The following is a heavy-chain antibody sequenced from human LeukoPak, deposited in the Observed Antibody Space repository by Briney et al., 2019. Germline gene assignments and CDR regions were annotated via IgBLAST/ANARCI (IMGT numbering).Heavy chain of an antibody. CDR3: ARDHAISVAGSGLDY. CDR2: IWYDGNNK. CDR1: GFTFSSYA. V-gene: IGHV3-33*08. D-gene: IGHD6-19*01. Sequence: GGSLRLSCAASGFTFSSYAMSWVRQAPGKGLEWVAVIWYDGNNKFYADSVKGRFTISRDNSKNTLYLQMNSLRAEDAAVYYCARDHAISVAGSGLDYWGQGTLVTVSA. J-gene: IGHJ4*02.